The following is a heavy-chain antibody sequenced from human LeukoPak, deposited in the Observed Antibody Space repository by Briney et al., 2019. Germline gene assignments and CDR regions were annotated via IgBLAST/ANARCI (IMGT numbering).Heavy chain of an antibody. V-gene: IGHV4-61*02. CDR1: GGSISSGSYY. D-gene: IGHD5-18*01. CDR2: IYTSGST. J-gene: IGHJ5*02. Sequence: SQTLSLTCTVSGGSISSGSYYWSWIRQPAGKGLEWIGRIYTSGSTNYNPSLKSRFTISVDTSKNQFSLKLSSVTAADTAVYYCARVGYSYGWDWFDPWGQGTLVTVSS. CDR3: ARVGYSYGWDWFDP.